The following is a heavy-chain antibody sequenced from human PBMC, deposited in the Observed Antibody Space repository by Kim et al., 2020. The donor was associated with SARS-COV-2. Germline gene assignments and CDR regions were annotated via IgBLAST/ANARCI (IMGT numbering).Heavy chain of an antibody. CDR3: ARSILEWLPPPGYYYGMDV. CDR1: GFTFSSYS. V-gene: IGHV3-21*01. D-gene: IGHD3-3*01. J-gene: IGHJ6*02. Sequence: GGSLRLSCAASGFTFSSYSMNWVRQAPGKGLEWVSSISSSSSYIYYADSVKGRFTISSGNARNSLYLQMNSLRAEDTAVYYCARSILEWLPPPGYYYGMDVRGQGTTVTVSS. CDR2: ISSSSSYI.